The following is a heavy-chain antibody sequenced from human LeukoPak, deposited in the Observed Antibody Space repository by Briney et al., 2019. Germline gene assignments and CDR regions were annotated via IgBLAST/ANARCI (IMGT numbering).Heavy chain of an antibody. CDR1: GFTFSSYG. V-gene: IGHV3-30*02. D-gene: IGHD3-22*01. CDR3: ARENYDSSGYHSSMDV. CDR2: IRYDGSNK. Sequence: GGSLRLSCAASGFTFSSYGMHWVRQAPGKGLEWVSFIRYDGSNKYYADSVKGRFTISRDNSKNTLYLQMNSLRAEDTAVYYCARENYDSSGYHSSMDVWGKGTTVTISS. J-gene: IGHJ6*03.